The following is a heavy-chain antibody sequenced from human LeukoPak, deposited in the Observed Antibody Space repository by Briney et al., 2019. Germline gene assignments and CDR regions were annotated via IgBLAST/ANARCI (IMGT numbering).Heavy chain of an antibody. D-gene: IGHD6-19*01. Sequence: GRSLRLSCAGSGFTFSSHAMIWVRQAPWKGLEWVSSIIGSGGSTYYADSVKGRFTISRDNSKNTVYLQMNSLSAEDTAVYYCAKAAVGIVVAGDWGQGTLVTVSS. CDR3: AKAAVGIVVAGD. J-gene: IGHJ4*02. CDR2: IIGSGGST. V-gene: IGHV3-23*01. CDR1: GFTFSSHA.